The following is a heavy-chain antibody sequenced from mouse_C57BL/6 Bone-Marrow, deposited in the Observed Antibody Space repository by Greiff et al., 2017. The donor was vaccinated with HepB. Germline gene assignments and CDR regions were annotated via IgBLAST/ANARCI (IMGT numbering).Heavy chain of an antibody. J-gene: IGHJ3*01. CDR3: ARWGGDGEVAY. V-gene: IGHV1-9*01. CDR2: ILPGSGSI. D-gene: IGHD2-13*01. Sequence: QVQLQQSGAELMKPGASVKLSCKATGYTFTGYWIEWVKQRPGHGLEWIGGILPGSGSINYNEKFKGRATFTADTSSNTAYMQLSGLTTEDSAIHYCARWGGDGEVAYWGQGTLVTVSA. CDR1: GYTFTGYW.